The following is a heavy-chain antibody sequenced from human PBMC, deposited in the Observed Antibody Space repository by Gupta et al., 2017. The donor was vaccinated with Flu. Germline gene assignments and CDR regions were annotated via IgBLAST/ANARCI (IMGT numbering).Heavy chain of an antibody. V-gene: IGHV1-45*02. CDR1: GYTFTYRY. CDR3: ARSDPLRGDAFDI. D-gene: IGHD4-17*01. Sequence: QMQLVQSGAEVKKTGSSVKVSCKASGYTFTYRYLHWVRQAPGQALEWMGWITPFNGNTNYAQKFQDRVTITRDRSMSTAYMELSSLRSEDTAMYYCARSDPLRGDAFDIWGQGTMVTVSS. J-gene: IGHJ3*02. CDR2: ITPFNGNT.